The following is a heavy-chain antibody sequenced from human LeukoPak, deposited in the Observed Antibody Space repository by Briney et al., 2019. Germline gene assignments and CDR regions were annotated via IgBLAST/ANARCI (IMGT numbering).Heavy chain of an antibody. CDR3: ATTNHCSGGPCSSWSPDS. CDR1: GFTFSSYA. J-gene: IGHJ4*02. CDR2: VSYDGNYK. V-gene: IGHV3-30-3*01. Sequence: PGGSLRLSCGASGFTFSSYAMHWVRQAPGKGLEWVAVVSYDGNYKYYLDSVKGRFTISRDNSKNTLNLQMNSLRPEDTALYYCATTNHCSGGPCSSWSPDSWGQGTLVIVSS. D-gene: IGHD2-15*01.